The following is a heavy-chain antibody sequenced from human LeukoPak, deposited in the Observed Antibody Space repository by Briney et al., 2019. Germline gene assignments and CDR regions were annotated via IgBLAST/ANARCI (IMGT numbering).Heavy chain of an antibody. Sequence: ASVKVSCKASGYTFTSYGISWVRQAPGQGLEWMGWISAYNGNTNYAQKLQGRVTMTTDTSTSTAYKELRSLRSDDTAVYYCARDQMWGTEVFDYWGQGTLVTVSS. J-gene: IGHJ4*02. CDR2: ISAYNGNT. D-gene: IGHD1-26*01. V-gene: IGHV1-18*04. CDR1: GYTFTSYG. CDR3: ARDQMWGTEVFDY.